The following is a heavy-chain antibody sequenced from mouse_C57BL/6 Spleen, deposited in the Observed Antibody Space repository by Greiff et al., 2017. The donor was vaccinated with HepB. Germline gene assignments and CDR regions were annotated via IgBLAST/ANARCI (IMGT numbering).Heavy chain of an antibody. CDR2: ISSGGDYI. CDR1: GFTFSSYA. Sequence: VQLKESGAGLVKPGGSLKLSCAASGFTFSSYAMSWVRQTPEKRLEWVAYISSGGDYIYYADTVKGRFTISRDNARNTLYLQMSSLKSEDTAMYYCTRVAQATYAMDYWGQGTSVTVSS. V-gene: IGHV5-9-1*02. J-gene: IGHJ4*01. D-gene: IGHD3-2*02. CDR3: TRVAQATYAMDY.